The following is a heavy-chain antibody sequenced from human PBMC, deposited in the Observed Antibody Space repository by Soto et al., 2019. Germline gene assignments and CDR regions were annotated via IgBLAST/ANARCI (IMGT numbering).Heavy chain of an antibody. V-gene: IGHV2-5*02. CDR1: GFSLSTSGVG. CDR3: AHRLAATGLFDY. D-gene: IGHD1-1*01. Sequence: QITLKESGPTLVKPTQTLTLTCTFSGFSLSTSGVGVGWIRQPPGKALEWLALIYWDDDKRYSPSLKSRLTIVKXXCNNLVVLTMNNIDTGDTATYYCAHRLAATGLFDYWGQGTLVTVSS. J-gene: IGHJ4*02. CDR2: IYWDDDK.